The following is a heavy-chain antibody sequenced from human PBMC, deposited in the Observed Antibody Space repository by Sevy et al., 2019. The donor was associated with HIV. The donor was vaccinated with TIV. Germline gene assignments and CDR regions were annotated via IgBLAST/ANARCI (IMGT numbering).Heavy chain of an antibody. V-gene: IGHV4-38-2*02. D-gene: IGHD2-15*01. CDR1: GYSISSGYY. Sequence: SETLSLTCAVSGYSISSGYYWGWIRQPPGKGLECIGSIYHSGSTYYNPSHKSRVTISVDTSKNQFSLKLSSVTAADTAVYYCARDHVGEWGVVATAYNWFDPWGQGTLVTVSS. J-gene: IGHJ5*02. CDR2: IYHSGST. CDR3: ARDHVGEWGVVATAYNWFDP.